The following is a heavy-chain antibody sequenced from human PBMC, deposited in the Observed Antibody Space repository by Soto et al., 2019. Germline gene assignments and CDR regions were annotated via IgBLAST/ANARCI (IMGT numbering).Heavy chain of an antibody. D-gene: IGHD3-3*01. CDR2: IYWDDDK. CDR1: GFSLTTSGVG. Sequence: QITLNESGPTPVKPRQTLTLTCTFSGFSLTTSGVGVGWIRQSPGKAPEWLALIYWDDDKRYSPSLKSRLTIPKDTSKNQVVLTMADLDPAETATYYCAHRVLRTVFGLVTTTAIYFDFWGQGTPVAVSS. J-gene: IGHJ4*02. CDR3: AHRVLRTVFGLVTTTAIYFDF. V-gene: IGHV2-5*02.